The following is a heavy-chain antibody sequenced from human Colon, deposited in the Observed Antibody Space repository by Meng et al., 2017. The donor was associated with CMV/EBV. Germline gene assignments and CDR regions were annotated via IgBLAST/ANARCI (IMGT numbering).Heavy chain of an antibody. CDR2: INPKSGDT. Sequence: QVQLVQSGAEVKQPGASGKVSCKASGYTFTGFYIQWVRQAPGQGLEWMGWINPKSGDTIYEQKFQGRVTMTRDTSISTVYMDLNSLRSDDTAVYFCARDLWSGSSDYFDYWGQGTLVTVSS. D-gene: IGHD3-3*01. CDR3: ARDLWSGSSDYFDY. CDR1: GYTFTGFY. J-gene: IGHJ4*02. V-gene: IGHV1-2*02.